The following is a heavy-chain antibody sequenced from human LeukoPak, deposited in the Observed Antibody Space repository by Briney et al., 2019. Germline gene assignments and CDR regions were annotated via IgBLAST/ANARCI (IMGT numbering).Heavy chain of an antibody. Sequence: KPSETLSLTCAVYGGSFSGYYWSWIRQPPGKGLGWIGEINHSGSTNYNPSLKSRVTISVDTSKNQFSLKLSSVTAADTAVYYCARGRGYYGSGRGYWYFDLWGRGTLVTVSS. CDR1: GGSFSGYY. CDR2: INHSGST. CDR3: ARGRGYYGSGRGYWYFDL. J-gene: IGHJ2*01. D-gene: IGHD3-10*01. V-gene: IGHV4-34*01.